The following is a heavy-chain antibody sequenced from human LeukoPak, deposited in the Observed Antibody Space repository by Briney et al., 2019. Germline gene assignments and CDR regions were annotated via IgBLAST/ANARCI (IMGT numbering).Heavy chain of an antibody. CDR1: GYTFTSYD. J-gene: IGHJ4*02. Sequence: ASVKVSCKAFGYTFTSYDIHWVRQATGQGLEWMGWMNPNSGNTGYAQKFQGRVTMTRNTSISTAYMELSSLRSEDTAVYYCARFERRLRSKADYWGQGTLVTVSS. CDR3: ARFERRLRSKADY. D-gene: IGHD6-25*01. V-gene: IGHV1-8*01. CDR2: MNPNSGNT.